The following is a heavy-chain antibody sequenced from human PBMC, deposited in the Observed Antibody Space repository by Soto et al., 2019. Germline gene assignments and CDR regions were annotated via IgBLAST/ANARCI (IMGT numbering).Heavy chain of an antibody. CDR1: GGSISSGDY. CDR2: IYHSGGP. V-gene: IGHV4-30-4*01. D-gene: IGHD3-22*01. J-gene: IGHJ4*02. Sequence: SETLSLTCTVSGGSISSGDYWSWIRQPPGKGLEWIGYIYHSGGPYYNPSLNSRATMSVDTSQNQFSLKLSSVSAADTAVYYCARTKYYYDTTAYIFDYWGQGALVAVSS. CDR3: ARTKYYYDTTAYIFDY.